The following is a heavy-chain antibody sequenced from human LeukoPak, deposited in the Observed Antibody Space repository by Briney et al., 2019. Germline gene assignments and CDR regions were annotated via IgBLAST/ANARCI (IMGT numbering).Heavy chain of an antibody. V-gene: IGHV3-33*01. Sequence: GGSLRLSCVASGFVFNAYGMHWVRQAPGKGLEWVAVIWFDGSETYYGDSVKGRFTISRDDPRNTLYLQMNSLRAEDTAVYFCARDRINFLDHWGQGALVTVSS. D-gene: IGHD3-16*01. CDR1: GFVFNAYG. CDR3: ARDRINFLDH. CDR2: IWFDGSET. J-gene: IGHJ4*02.